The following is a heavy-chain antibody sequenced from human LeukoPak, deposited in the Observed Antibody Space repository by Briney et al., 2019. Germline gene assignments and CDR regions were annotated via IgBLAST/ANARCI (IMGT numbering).Heavy chain of an antibody. CDR1: GYTFTGYY. CDR3: ARVPIFGVVIPFDY. CDR2: INPNSGGT. V-gene: IGHV1-2*02. Sequence: GASVKVSCKASGYTFTGYYMHWVRQAPGQGLEWMGWINPNSGGTNYAQKFQGRVTMTRDTSISTAYMELSRLRSDDTAVYYCARVPIFGVVIPFDYWGQGTLVTVSS. J-gene: IGHJ4*02. D-gene: IGHD3-3*01.